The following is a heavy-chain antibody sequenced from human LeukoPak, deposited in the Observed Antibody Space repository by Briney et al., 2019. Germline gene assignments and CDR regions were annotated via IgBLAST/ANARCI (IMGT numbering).Heavy chain of an antibody. V-gene: IGHV3-11*01. Sequence: GGSLRLSCAASGFTFSDYYMSWIRQAPGKGLEWVSYISSSGSTIYYADSVKGRFTISRDNAKNSLYLQMNSLRAEDTAVYYCARDRVGTPILGYCSGGSCYPDLGYWGQGTLVTVSS. J-gene: IGHJ4*02. D-gene: IGHD2-15*01. CDR2: ISSSGSTI. CDR1: GFTFSDYY. CDR3: ARDRVGTPILGYCSGGSCYPDLGY.